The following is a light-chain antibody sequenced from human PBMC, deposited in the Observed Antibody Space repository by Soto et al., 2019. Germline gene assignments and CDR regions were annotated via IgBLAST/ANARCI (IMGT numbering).Light chain of an antibody. J-gene: IGKJ3*01. CDR3: LQYDNLLPFA. CDR2: DAS. V-gene: IGKV1-33*01. Sequence: DIQMTQSPSSLSASVGDRVTITCQASQDISNYLNWYQQKPGKAPKLLIYDASNLETGVPSRFSGSGSGTDFTFSISSLQPEYMATYYCLQYDNLLPFAFGPGTKVDIK. CDR1: QDISNY.